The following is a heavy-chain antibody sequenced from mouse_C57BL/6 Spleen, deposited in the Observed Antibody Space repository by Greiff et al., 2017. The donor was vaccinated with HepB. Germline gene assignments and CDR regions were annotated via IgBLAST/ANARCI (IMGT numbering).Heavy chain of an antibody. CDR2: IDPSDSYT. Sequence: QVQLQQSGAELVMPGASVKLSCKASGYTFTSYWMHWVKQRPGQGLEWIGEIDPSDSYTNYNQKFKGKSTLTVDKSSSTAYMQLSSLTSEDSAVYYCAIPSAQATWFAYWGQGTLVTVSA. CDR1: GYTFTSYW. CDR3: AIPSAQATWFAY. V-gene: IGHV1-69*01. J-gene: IGHJ3*01. D-gene: IGHD3-2*02.